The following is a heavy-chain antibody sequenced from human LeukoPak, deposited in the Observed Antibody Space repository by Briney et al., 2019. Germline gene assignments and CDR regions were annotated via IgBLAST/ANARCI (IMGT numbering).Heavy chain of an antibody. V-gene: IGHV3-23*01. CDR2: IRDNGAST. J-gene: IGHJ4*02. CDR1: GFTVSTNY. Sequence: TGGSLRLSCVASGFTVSTNYMSWVRQAPGKGLEWVSTIRDNGASTFHADSVKGRFTISRDNSRNTVFLQMNSLRAEDTAVYYCSAGWFYWGQGILVTVSS. CDR3: SAGWFY. D-gene: IGHD6-19*01.